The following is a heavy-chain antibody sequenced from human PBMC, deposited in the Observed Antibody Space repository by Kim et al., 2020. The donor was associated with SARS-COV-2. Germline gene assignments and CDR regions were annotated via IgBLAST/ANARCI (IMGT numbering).Heavy chain of an antibody. CDR3: AIGITPNFFDV. CDR1: GDSSSSYY. D-gene: IGHD2-15*01. J-gene: IGHJ3*01. CDR2: VSFNGHS. V-gene: IGHV4-59*01. Sequence: SETLSLTCTVSGDSSSSYYWSWVRQSPAKGLEWIGYVSFNGHSDYSPSLKSRASISEDMSNNQFSLRLTSVTAADTATYYCAIGITPNFFDVWGQGTIVTVS.